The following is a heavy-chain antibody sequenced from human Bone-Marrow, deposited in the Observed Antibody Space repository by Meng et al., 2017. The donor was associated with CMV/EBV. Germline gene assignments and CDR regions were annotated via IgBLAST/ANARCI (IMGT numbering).Heavy chain of an antibody. D-gene: IGHD2-2*01. CDR3: ARDSAVVVPAASGYSYGYGRLYYYGMDV. CDR2: IGTAGDT. J-gene: IGHJ6*02. Sequence: ESLKISCAACGFTFSSYDMHWVRQATGKGLEWASAIGTAGDTYYPGSVKGQFTISRENAKNSLYLQMNSLRAEDTAVYYCARDSAVVVPAASGYSYGYGRLYYYGMDVWGQGTTVTVSS. V-gene: IGHV3-13*03. CDR1: GFTFSSYD.